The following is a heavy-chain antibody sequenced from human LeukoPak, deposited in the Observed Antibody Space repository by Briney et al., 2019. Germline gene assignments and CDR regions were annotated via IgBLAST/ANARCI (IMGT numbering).Heavy chain of an antibody. D-gene: IGHD4-17*01. Sequence: GGSLRLSCATSGFTFNNAWMSWIRQAPGKGLEWVGRITSKTAGGTTDYPALVKGRFIISRDDSKDMLYLQMSSLKTEDTALYYCTTDLGDYGDYLREWGQGTLVTVSS. CDR3: TTDLGDYGDYLRE. J-gene: IGHJ4*02. CDR1: GFTFNNAW. V-gene: IGHV3-15*01. CDR2: ITSKTAGGTT.